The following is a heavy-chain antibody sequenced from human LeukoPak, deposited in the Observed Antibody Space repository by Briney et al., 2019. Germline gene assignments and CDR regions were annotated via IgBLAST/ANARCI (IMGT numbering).Heavy chain of an antibody. V-gene: IGHV3-23*01. CDR2: ISGSGGST. CDR1: GFTFSSYA. J-gene: IGHJ4*02. Sequence: GGSLRLSCAASGFTFSSYAMSWVRQAPGKGLEWVSAISGSGGSTYYADSVKGRFTISRDNSKNTLYLQMNSLRAEDTAVYYCAKVGGFRGYYDSSGLGDYWGQETLVTISS. CDR3: AKVGGFRGYYDSSGLGDY. D-gene: IGHD3-22*01.